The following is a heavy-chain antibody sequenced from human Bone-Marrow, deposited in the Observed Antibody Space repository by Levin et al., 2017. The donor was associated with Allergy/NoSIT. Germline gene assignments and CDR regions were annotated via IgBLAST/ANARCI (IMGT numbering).Heavy chain of an antibody. V-gene: IGHV6-1*01. J-gene: IGHJ4*02. CDR2: TYFRSGWYR. CDR3: ARDPDYDQGLDF. D-gene: IGHD3-22*01. Sequence: PSQTLSLTCAISGDSVSNKGAAWHWIRQSPSRGLEWLGRTYFRSGWYRDYAVSVKGRITVNPDTSRNEFSLQLKSVTPEDTAVYYCARDPDYDQGLDFWGQGTLVTVSS. CDR1: GDSVSNKGAA.